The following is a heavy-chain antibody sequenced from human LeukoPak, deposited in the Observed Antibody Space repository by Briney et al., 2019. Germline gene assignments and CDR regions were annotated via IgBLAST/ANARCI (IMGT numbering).Heavy chain of an antibody. D-gene: IGHD6-6*01. V-gene: IGHV4-31*03. CDR1: GGSISSGGYY. Sequence: SQTLSLTCTVSGGSISSGGYYWAWIRQHPEKGLEWIGYIYYNGSTYYNPSLKSRITISADTFKNQFSLKVSSVTAADTAVYYCARGSSSSRPNFDYWGQGTLVTVSS. CDR3: ARGSSSSRPNFDY. CDR2: IYYNGST. J-gene: IGHJ4*02.